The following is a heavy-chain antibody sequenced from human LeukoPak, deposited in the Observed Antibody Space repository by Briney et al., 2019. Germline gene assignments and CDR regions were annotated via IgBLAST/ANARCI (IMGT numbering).Heavy chain of an antibody. Sequence: GGSLRLSWAAAGFTFSNYAMSWVSQAPGKGLEWVSGISGSGGSAYYADSVKGRFTISRDNSKNTLSLQMNSLRAEDTAVYYCARDLDFGTIFWKSGDYWGQGTLVTVSS. D-gene: IGHD3-9*01. CDR3: ARDLDFGTIFWKSGDY. CDR2: ISGSGGSA. V-gene: IGHV3-23*01. CDR1: GFTFSNYA. J-gene: IGHJ4*02.